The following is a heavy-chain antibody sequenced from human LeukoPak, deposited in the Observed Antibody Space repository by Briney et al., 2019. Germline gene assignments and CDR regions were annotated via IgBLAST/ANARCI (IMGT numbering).Heavy chain of an antibody. Sequence: DSVKGRFTISRDNSKNTLYLQMNSLRAEDTAVYYCAKDGSGYWGCFDYWGQGTLVTVSS. CDR3: AKDGSGYWGCFDY. J-gene: IGHJ4*02. D-gene: IGHD7-27*01. V-gene: IGHV3-30*02.